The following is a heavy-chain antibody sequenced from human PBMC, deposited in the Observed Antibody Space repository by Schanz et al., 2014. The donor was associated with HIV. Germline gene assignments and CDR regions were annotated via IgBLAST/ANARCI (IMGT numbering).Heavy chain of an antibody. CDR2: IDGVGDNT. Sequence: EVLLVESGGGFVQPGGSLRLSCATSGFPFAAYAMTWVRQAPGKGLEWVSAIDGVGDNTYYADSVKGRFTISRDNSKNTVYLRMSGLRAEDTAVYYCANQRYSGTYRPFDYWGLGTLVTVSS. V-gene: IGHV3-23*04. CDR3: ANQRYSGTYRPFDY. CDR1: GFPFAAYA. J-gene: IGHJ4*02. D-gene: IGHD1-26*01.